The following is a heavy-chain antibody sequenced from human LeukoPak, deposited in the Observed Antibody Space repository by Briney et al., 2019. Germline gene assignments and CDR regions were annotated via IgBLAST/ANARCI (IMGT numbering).Heavy chain of an antibody. CDR3: ARLPMAVTPHVDY. Sequence: SETLSLTCTVSGGSITSYYVSWIRQSPGKGLEGIGFMYYSGTTNYNPSLKRRVTISLGMSKHQFSLTLSSVTAADTAVHYCARLPMAVTPHVDYWGQGTLVTVSS. D-gene: IGHD2-21*02. J-gene: IGHJ4*02. V-gene: IGHV4-59*01. CDR2: MYYSGTT. CDR1: GGSITSYY.